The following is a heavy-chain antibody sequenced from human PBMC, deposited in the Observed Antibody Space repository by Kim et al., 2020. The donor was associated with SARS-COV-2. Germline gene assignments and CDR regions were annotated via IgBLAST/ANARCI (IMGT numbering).Heavy chain of an antibody. CDR2: ISATGGST. CDR1: GFTFSNFA. D-gene: IGHD3-10*01. CDR3: AKDVAYYYGSGSLNWFDP. V-gene: IGHV3-23*01. Sequence: GGSLRLSCAASGFTFSNFAMSWVRQAPGKGLEWVSSISATGGSTYYADSLKDRFTISRDNYRRTLYLQVKSLRAEDTGVYYCAKDVAYYYGSGSLNWFDP. J-gene: IGHJ5*02.